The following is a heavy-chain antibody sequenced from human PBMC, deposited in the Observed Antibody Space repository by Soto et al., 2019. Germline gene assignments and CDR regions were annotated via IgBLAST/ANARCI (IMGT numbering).Heavy chain of an antibody. V-gene: IGHV2-5*01. CDR1: GFSLSTSGVG. J-gene: IGHJ6*02. D-gene: IGHD5-12*01. CDR2: IYWNDDK. Sequence: QITLKESGPTLVNPKQPLTRTCTFSGFSLSTSGVGVGWIRQSPGRALEWLALIYWNDDKRYSPSLKSHLTINKDTSQNQVVLTMTHMDPVDTAKYYCAHRGDGYNYPYGRDVWGQGTTVTVSS. CDR3: AHRGDGYNYPYGRDV.